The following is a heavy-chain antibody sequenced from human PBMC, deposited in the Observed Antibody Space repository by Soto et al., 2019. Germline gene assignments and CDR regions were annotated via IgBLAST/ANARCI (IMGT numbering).Heavy chain of an antibody. V-gene: IGHV3-23*01. CDR1: GFTFDDYT. CDR3: VNLWGGMRGVWFDP. D-gene: IGHD7-27*01. Sequence: GGSLRLSCAASGFTFDDYTMHWVRQAPGKGLEWVSAISGNADSTYYADSVKGRFTISRDNSKNTLYLQMNSLRAEDTAVYYCVNLWGGMRGVWFDPWGQGILVTVSS. CDR2: ISGNADST. J-gene: IGHJ5*01.